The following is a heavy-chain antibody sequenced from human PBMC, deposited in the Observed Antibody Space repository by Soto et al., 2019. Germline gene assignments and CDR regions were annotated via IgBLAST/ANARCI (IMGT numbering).Heavy chain of an antibody. CDR2: MNPNSGNT. CDR3: ARGIKYGAYSRWFDP. Sequence: QVQLVQSGAEVKKPGASVKVSCKASGYTFTSYDINWVRQATGQGLEYLGWMNPNSGNTGYVQKFQGSVTXTXAXSXXTAYMELSSLRSEDSAVYFCARGIKYGAYSRWFDPWGQGTLVTVSS. V-gene: IGHV1-8*01. D-gene: IGHD4-17*01. J-gene: IGHJ5*02. CDR1: GYTFTSYD.